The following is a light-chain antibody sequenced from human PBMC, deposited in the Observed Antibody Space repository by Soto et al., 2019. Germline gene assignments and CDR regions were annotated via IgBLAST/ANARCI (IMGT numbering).Light chain of an antibody. CDR2: SNN. CDR3: AAWDGSLNVVV. V-gene: IGLV1-44*01. J-gene: IGLJ2*01. Sequence: QSVLTQPPSASGTPGQRVTISCSGSSSNIGSYPVNWYQQLPGTAPKLLFSSNNRRPSGVPDRFSGSKSGTSASLAVSGLQSEDEVDYYCAAWDGSLNVVVFGGGTKLTVL. CDR1: SSNIGSYP.